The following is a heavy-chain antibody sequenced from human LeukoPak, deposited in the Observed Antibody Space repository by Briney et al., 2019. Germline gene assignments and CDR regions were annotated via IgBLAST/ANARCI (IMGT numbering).Heavy chain of an antibody. CDR3: ARAESGAPRRFDP. CDR2: IYYSGST. V-gene: IGHV4-31*03. CDR1: GGSISSGGYY. D-gene: IGHD2-15*01. Sequence: SQTLSLTCTVSGGSISSGGYYWSWIRQNPGKGLEWIGYIYYSGSTYYNPSLKSRVTISVDTSKNQFSLKLSSVTAADPAVYYCARAESGAPRRFDPWGQGTLVTVSS. J-gene: IGHJ5*02.